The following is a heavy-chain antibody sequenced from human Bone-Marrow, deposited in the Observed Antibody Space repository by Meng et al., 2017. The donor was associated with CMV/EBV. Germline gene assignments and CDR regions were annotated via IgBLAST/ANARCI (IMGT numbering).Heavy chain of an antibody. V-gene: IGHV1-18*01. D-gene: IGHD3-10*01. CDR1: GYTFTSYG. J-gene: IGHJ4*02. CDR3: ARKTMVRGSPFDY. CDR2: ISAYNGNT. Sequence: ASVKVSCKASGYTFTSYGISWARQAPGQGLEWMGWISAYNGNTNYAQKLQGRVTMTTDTFTSTAYMELRSLRSDDTAVYSCARKTMVRGSPFDYLGQGTLGTGSS.